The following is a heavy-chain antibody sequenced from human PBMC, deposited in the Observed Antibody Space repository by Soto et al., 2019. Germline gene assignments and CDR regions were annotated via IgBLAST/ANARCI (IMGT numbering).Heavy chain of an antibody. J-gene: IGHJ4*02. D-gene: IGHD3-22*01. Sequence: SETLSLTCNVSGGPISSKTNYWGWIRQPPGKGLEWIASIYYSGHTYYNPSLKSRVTIPVDTSKNHFSLKLSSVTATDTAVYYFARHTYNYDSSGFPDSWGQGTLVTVSS. CDR2: IYYSGHT. CDR3: ARHTYNYDSSGFPDS. CDR1: GGPISSKTNY. V-gene: IGHV4-39*01.